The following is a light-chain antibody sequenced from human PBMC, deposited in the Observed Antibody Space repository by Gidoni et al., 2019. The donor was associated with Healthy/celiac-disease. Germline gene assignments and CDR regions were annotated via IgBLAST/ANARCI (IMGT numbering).Light chain of an antibody. Sequence: DIQMTQSPSTLSASVGDRVTITCRASQSISSWLAWYQQKPGKAPKLLIYKASSLESGVPSRFSGSGSGTEFTLTISSLQPDDVATYYCQQDNSYSLTFGGGTKVEIK. CDR3: QQDNSYSLT. V-gene: IGKV1-5*03. J-gene: IGKJ4*01. CDR2: KAS. CDR1: QSISSW.